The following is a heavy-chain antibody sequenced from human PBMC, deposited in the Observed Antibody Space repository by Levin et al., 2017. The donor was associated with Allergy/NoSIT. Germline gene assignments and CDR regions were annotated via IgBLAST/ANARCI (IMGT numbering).Heavy chain of an antibody. D-gene: IGHD6-13*01. V-gene: IGHV4-39*01. Sequence: SETLSLTCTVSGGSISSSSYYWGWIRQPPGKGLEWIGSIYYSGSTYYNPSLKSRVTISVDTSKNQFSLKLSSVTAADTAVYYCARQGRSVSSSWYFWFDPWGQGTLVTVSS. CDR1: GGSISSSSYY. CDR3: ARQGRSVSSSWYFWFDP. J-gene: IGHJ5*02. CDR2: IYYSGST.